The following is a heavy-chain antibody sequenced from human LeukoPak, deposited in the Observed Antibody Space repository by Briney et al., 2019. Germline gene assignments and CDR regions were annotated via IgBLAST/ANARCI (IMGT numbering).Heavy chain of an antibody. V-gene: IGHV3-15*07. D-gene: IGHD3-16*01. CDR3: TTEYFGGFEY. CDR1: TFTKAW. J-gene: IGHJ4*02. CDR2: VKNRGDGMAT. Sequence: NPGGSLRLSCVLSTFTKAWMNWVRQAPGKGLEWVGRVKNRGDGMATDYAAPVKGRFIISRDDSKKTVYLQMDSLKTEDTAVYFCTTEYFGGFEYWGQGTLVTVSS.